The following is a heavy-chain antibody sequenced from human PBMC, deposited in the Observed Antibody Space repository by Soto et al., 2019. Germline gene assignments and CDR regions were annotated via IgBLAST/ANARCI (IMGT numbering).Heavy chain of an antibody. V-gene: IGHV1-2*04. CDR1: GCTFTGYY. J-gene: IGHJ6*02. CDR3: ARDQMVRGVTPSYGMDV. D-gene: IGHD3-10*01. Sequence: ASVKVSCKASGCTFTGYYMHWVRQAPGQGLEWMGWINPNSGGTNYAQKFQGWVTMTRDTSISTVYMELSRLRSDDTAVYYCARDQMVRGVTPSYGMDVWGQGTTVTVSS. CDR2: INPNSGGT.